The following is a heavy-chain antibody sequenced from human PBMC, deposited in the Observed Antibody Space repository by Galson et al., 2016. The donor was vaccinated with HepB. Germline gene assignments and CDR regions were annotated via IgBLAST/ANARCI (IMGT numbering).Heavy chain of an antibody. Sequence: ETLSLTCTVAGDSISSRIYYWGWVRQPPGKGLEWIGTTYYTGSMYYNPSLRGRVSISVDTSKNQFYLSLTSVAATDTAVYFCARQPIRSLDVWGQGTLVTVSS. D-gene: IGHD3-16*02. CDR3: ARQPIRSLDV. CDR1: GDSISSRIYY. CDR2: TYYTGSM. J-gene: IGHJ3*01. V-gene: IGHV4-39*01.